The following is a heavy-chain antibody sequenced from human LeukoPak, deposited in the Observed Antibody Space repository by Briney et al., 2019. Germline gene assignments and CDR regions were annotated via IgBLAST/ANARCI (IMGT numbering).Heavy chain of an antibody. J-gene: IGHJ4*02. CDR3: AIRLGATQAYSNF. CDR1: GYSFTSYW. D-gene: IGHD1-26*01. V-gene: IGHV5-51*01. Sequence: GESLKISCKGSGYSFTSYWIGWVRHVPGKGLEYMGIIYPGDSDTRYSPSFQGQVTISADKSISTAYLQWSGLKASDTAMYYCAIRLGATQAYSNFWGQGALVTVSS. CDR2: IYPGDSDT.